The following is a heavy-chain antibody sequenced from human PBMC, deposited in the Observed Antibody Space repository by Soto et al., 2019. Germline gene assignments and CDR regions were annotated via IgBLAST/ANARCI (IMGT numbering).Heavy chain of an antibody. CDR3: ARGSTYYIY. Sequence: TGGSLRLSCAASGFTFSSYWMTWVRQAPGKGLEWVANIKEDGSEKYYVDSAEGRFTISRDNAKNSLYLQMNSLRAEDTAVYYCARGSTYYIYWGQGALVTVSS. V-gene: IGHV3-7*05. CDR1: GFTFSSYW. D-gene: IGHD3-10*01. J-gene: IGHJ4*02. CDR2: IKEDGSEK.